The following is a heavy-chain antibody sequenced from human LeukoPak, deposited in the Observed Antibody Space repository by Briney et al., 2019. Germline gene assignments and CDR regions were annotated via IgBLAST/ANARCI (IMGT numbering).Heavy chain of an antibody. V-gene: IGHV3-30*03. D-gene: IGHD6-19*01. CDR1: GFTFSSYG. J-gene: IGHJ4*02. CDR2: ISYDGSNK. CDR3: VGGIGWQPDY. Sequence: GGSLRLSCAASGFTFSSYGMHWVRQAPGKGLEWVAVISYDGSNKYYADSVKGRFTISRDNAKSSLYLQINSLRAEDTAVYYCVGGIGWQPDYWGQGTLVTVSS.